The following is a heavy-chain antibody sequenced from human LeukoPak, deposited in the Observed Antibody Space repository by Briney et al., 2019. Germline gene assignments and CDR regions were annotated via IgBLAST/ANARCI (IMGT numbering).Heavy chain of an antibody. CDR2: IYTSGST. D-gene: IGHD4-17*01. J-gene: IGHJ6*02. CDR3: TVTTREYYYYYGMDV. V-gene: IGHV4-59*10. CDR1: GGSFSGYY. Sequence: SETLSLTCAVYGGSFSGYYWSWIRQPAGKGLEWIGRIYTSGSTNYNPSLKSRVTMSVDTSKNQFSLKLSSVTAADTAVYYCTVTTREYYYYYGMDVWGQGTTVTVSS.